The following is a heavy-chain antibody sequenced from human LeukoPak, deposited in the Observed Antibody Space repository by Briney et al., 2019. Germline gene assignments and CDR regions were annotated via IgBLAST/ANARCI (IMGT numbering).Heavy chain of an antibody. CDR1: GFTFSSYD. V-gene: IGHV3-33*01. Sequence: PGGSLRLCCAASGFTFSSYDMHWVGQAPGKGLEWVAVIWYDGSNKYYADSVKGRFTISRDNSKNTLYLQMNSLRAEDTAVYYCACGTYYYDSSGYLDYWGQGPLVTVSS. CDR2: IWYDGSNK. CDR3: ACGTYYYDSSGYLDY. D-gene: IGHD3-22*01. J-gene: IGHJ4*02.